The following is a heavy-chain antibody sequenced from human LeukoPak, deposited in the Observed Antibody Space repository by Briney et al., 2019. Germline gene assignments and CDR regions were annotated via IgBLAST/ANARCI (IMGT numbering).Heavy chain of an antibody. CDR1: GGSFSGYY. J-gene: IGHJ3*02. V-gene: IGHV4-59*01. CDR2: IYYSGST. CDR3: AREGSSSFGDAFDI. D-gene: IGHD6-13*01. Sequence: SETLSLTCAVYGGSFSGYYWSWVRQPPGKGLEWIGYIYYSGSTNYNPSLKSRVTISVDTSKNQFSLKLSSVTAADTAVYYCAREGSSSFGDAFDIWGQGTMVTVSS.